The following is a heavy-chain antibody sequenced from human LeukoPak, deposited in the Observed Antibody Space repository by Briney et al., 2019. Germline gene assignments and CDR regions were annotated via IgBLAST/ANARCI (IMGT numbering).Heavy chain of an antibody. Sequence: GASVKVSCKASGGTFSSYAISWVRQAPGQGLEWMGGIIPIFGTANYAQKLQGRVTITTDESTSTAYMELSSLRSEDTAVYYCAAYYDSSCYYYSFDYWGQGTLVTVSS. CDR1: GGTFSSYA. CDR3: AAYYDSSCYYYSFDY. D-gene: IGHD3-22*01. J-gene: IGHJ4*02. V-gene: IGHV1-69*05. CDR2: IIPIFGTA.